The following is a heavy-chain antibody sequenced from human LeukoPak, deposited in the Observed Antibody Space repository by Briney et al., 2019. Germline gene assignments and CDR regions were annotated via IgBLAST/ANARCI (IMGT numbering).Heavy chain of an antibody. Sequence: ASETLSLTCTVSGDSMSYYYWNFIRQPAGKGLEWIGRIHTSGTTYYSASLKSRVSMSVDSSRNQFSLWLNSVTAADTAIYFCARGDYYDGGGRNWFDVWGQGTLVTVSS. J-gene: IGHJ5*02. V-gene: IGHV4-4*07. CDR3: ARGDYYDGGGRNWFDV. CDR1: GDSMSYYY. D-gene: IGHD3-16*01. CDR2: IHTSGTT.